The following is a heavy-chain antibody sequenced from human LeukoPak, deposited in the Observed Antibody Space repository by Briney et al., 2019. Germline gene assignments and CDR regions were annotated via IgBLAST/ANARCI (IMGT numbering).Heavy chain of an antibody. CDR2: IYYSGST. CDR1: GGSISSSSYY. CDR3: ARLCDDSSGLWSRHDPLYYFDY. J-gene: IGHJ4*02. V-gene: IGHV4-39*01. Sequence: SETLSLTCTVSGGSISSSSYYWGWIRQPPGTGLEWIGSIYYSGSTYYNPSLKSRVTISVDTSKNQFSLKLSSVTAADTAVYYCARLCDDSSGLWSRHDPLYYFDYWGQGTLVTVSS. D-gene: IGHD3-22*01.